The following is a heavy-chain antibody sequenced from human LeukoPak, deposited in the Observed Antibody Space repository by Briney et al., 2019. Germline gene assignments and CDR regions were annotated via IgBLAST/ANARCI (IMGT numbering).Heavy chain of an antibody. D-gene: IGHD1-26*01. Sequence: GGSLRLSCVASGFIFGSYSMNWVRQAPGKGLEWIAYITSDESTKSYADSVKGRFTISRDNDKNSLYLHMNSLRAEDTALYYCVRGNLGGFDPWGQGTRVTVSS. V-gene: IGHV3-48*01. J-gene: IGHJ5*02. CDR3: VRGNLGGFDP. CDR1: GFIFGSYS. CDR2: ITSDESTK.